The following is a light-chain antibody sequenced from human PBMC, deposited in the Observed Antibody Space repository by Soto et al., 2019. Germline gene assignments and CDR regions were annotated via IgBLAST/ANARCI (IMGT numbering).Light chain of an antibody. J-gene: IGLJ2*01. Sequence: QSVLTQPPSASGTPGQRVTISCSGSSSNIGGNSVNWYQHLPGTAPKILMYSDDERPSGVPDRFSGSKSGTSASLAISGLQSEDEADYYCAAWDDNLNGPVFGGGTKLTGL. V-gene: IGLV1-44*01. CDR1: SSNIGGNS. CDR2: SDD. CDR3: AAWDDNLNGPV.